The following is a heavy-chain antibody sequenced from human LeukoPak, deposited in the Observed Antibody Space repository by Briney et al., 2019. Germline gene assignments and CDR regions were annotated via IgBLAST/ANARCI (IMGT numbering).Heavy chain of an antibody. D-gene: IGHD3-3*01. CDR3: AKDVPGITIFGVVRDNAFDI. CDR1: GFTFSSYA. Sequence: GGSLRLSCAASGFTFSSYAMSWVRQAPGKGLEWVSAISGSGGSTYYADSVKGRFTISRDNSKNTLHLQMNSLRAEDTAVYYCAKDVPGITIFGVVRDNAFDIWGQGTMVTVSS. V-gene: IGHV3-23*01. J-gene: IGHJ3*02. CDR2: ISGSGGST.